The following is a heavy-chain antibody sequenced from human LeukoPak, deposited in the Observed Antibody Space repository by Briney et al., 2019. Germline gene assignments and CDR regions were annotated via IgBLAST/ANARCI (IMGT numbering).Heavy chain of an antibody. V-gene: IGHV3-30*04. Sequence: GGSLRLSCEASGFTFSNYGIHWVRQTPGKGLKWVAAISSDGVEKHYADSVKGRFTISRDNSKSTLYLQMNSLRAEDTALYYCAREGHYDILTGYSPLEYYFYYMDVWGKGTTVTVSS. CDR1: GFTFSNYG. D-gene: IGHD3-9*01. CDR2: ISSDGVEK. CDR3: AREGHYDILTGYSPLEYYFYYMDV. J-gene: IGHJ6*03.